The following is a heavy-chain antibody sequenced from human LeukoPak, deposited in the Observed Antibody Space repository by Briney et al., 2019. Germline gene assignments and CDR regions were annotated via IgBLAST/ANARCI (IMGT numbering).Heavy chain of an antibody. V-gene: IGHV1-2*02. D-gene: IGHD2-15*01. CDR3: ASVVVAAGWFDP. J-gene: IGHJ5*02. CDR1: GYTFTGYY. Sequence: GASVKVSCKASGYTFTGYYMHWVRQAPGQGLEWMGWINPNSGGTNYAQKFQGRVTMTRDTSISTAYMELRSLRSDDTAVYYCASVVVAAGWFDPWGQGTLVTVSS. CDR2: INPNSGGT.